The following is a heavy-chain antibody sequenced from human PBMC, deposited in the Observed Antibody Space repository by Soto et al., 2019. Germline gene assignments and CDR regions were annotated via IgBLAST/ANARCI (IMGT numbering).Heavy chain of an antibody. Sequence: ASVKVSCKASGYTFTSYAMHWVRQAPGQRLEWMGWINAGNGNTKYSQKFQGRVTITRDTSASTAYTELSSLRSEDTAVYYCARDRASCCYTSLPDYYYYGMDVWGQGTTVTVSS. V-gene: IGHV1-3*01. J-gene: IGHJ6*02. CDR1: GYTFTSYA. D-gene: IGHD2-2*02. CDR3: ARDRASCCYTSLPDYYYYGMDV. CDR2: INAGNGNT.